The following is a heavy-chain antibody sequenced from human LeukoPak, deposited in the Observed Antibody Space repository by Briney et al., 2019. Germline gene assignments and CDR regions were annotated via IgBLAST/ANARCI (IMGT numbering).Heavy chain of an antibody. CDR3: ARSDGIVGEEAWFDP. CDR1: GGSISTFH. V-gene: IGHV4-4*09. D-gene: IGHD1-26*01. J-gene: IGHJ5*02. Sequence: PSETLSLTCSVSGGSISTFHWHWLRQPPGKGLEWVGYIFSSDITNYNPSLRSRVTLSVDTSENQFSLKLRSVTAADTAVYFCARSDGIVGEEAWFDPWGQGTLVTVSS. CDR2: IFSSDIT.